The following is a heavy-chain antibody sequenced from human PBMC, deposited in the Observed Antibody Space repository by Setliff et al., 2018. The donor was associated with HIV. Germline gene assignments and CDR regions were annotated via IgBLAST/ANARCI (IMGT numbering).Heavy chain of an antibody. Sequence: PGESLKISCKGSGYSFATYWIGWVRQMPGKGLEWMGIIYPGDSDTRYSPSIQGQVTISADQSISTAYLQWSSLKASDTAMYYCARSDYDVLTGFWYFDVWGRGTLVTV. CDR2: IYPGDSDT. D-gene: IGHD3-9*01. J-gene: IGHJ2*01. V-gene: IGHV5-51*01. CDR3: ARSDYDVLTGFWYFDV. CDR1: GYSFATYW.